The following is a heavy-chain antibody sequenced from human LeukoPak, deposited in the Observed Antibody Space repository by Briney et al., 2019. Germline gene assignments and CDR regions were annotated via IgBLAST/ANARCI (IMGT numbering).Heavy chain of an antibody. CDR2: IFYSGGT. CDR1: GGSINTPNYY. Sequence: KASETLSLTCTVSGGSINTPNYYWGWIRQTPGKGLEWIGNIFYSGGTYYSPSLTSRVTISLDTSRNQFSLKLNSVTAADTAVYYCARDAPGGVTGSSQTDYWGQGTLVTVSS. D-gene: IGHD3-16*01. CDR3: ARDAPGGVTGSSQTDY. J-gene: IGHJ4*02. V-gene: IGHV4-39*07.